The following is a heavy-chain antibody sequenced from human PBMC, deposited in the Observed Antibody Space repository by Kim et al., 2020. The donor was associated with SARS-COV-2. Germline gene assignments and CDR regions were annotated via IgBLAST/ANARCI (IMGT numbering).Heavy chain of an antibody. CDR3: AREGIAAAGTGGPFDY. D-gene: IGHD6-13*01. J-gene: IGHJ4*02. CDR2: ISYDGSNK. V-gene: IGHV3-30*04. Sequence: GGSLRLSCAASGFTFSSYAMHWVRQAPGKGLEWVAVISYDGSNKYYADSVKGRFTISRDNSKNTLYLQMNSLRAEDTAVYYCAREGIAAAGTGGPFDYWGQGTLVTVSS. CDR1: GFTFSSYA.